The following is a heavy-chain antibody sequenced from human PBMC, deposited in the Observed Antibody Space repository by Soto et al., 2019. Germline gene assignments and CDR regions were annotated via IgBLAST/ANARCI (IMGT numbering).Heavy chain of an antibody. Sequence: PGGSLRLSCAASGFTFSSYGMHWVRQAPCKGLEWVAVIWYDGSNKYYADSVKGRFTISRDNSKNTLYLQMNSLRAEDTAVYYCAREIGYCSSTSCYLPQYGMDVWGQGTTVTVSS. J-gene: IGHJ6*02. V-gene: IGHV3-33*01. D-gene: IGHD2-2*01. CDR2: IWYDGSNK. CDR3: AREIGYCSSTSCYLPQYGMDV. CDR1: GFTFSSYG.